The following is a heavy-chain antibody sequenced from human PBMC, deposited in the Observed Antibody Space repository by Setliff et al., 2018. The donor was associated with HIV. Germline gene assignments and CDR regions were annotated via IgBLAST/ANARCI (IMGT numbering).Heavy chain of an antibody. D-gene: IGHD6-19*01. J-gene: IGHJ3*02. CDR3: AGRAVAGVGDAFDI. CDR1: GYTFTDYY. CDR2: INPNSGGT. Sequence: APVKVSCKASGYTFTDYYMHWVRQATGQGLEWMGRINPNSGGTNYAQKLQGRVTMTRDTAISTAYLELRRLRSDDTAVYYCAGRAVAGVGDAFDIWGQGTMVTVSS. V-gene: IGHV1-2*06.